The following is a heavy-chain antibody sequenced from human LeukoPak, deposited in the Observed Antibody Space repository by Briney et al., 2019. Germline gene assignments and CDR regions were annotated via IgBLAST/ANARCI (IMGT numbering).Heavy chain of an antibody. CDR2: INPNSGGT. CDR3: ARAKWELLGDLDY. D-gene: IGHD1-26*01. J-gene: IGHJ4*02. CDR1: GYTFTGYY. V-gene: IGHV1-2*04. Sequence: ASVKVSCKASGYTFTGYYMHLVRQAPGQGLEWMGWINPNSGGTNYAQKFQGWVTMTRDTSISTAYMELSRLRSDDTAVYYCARAKWELLGDLDYWGQGTLVTVSS.